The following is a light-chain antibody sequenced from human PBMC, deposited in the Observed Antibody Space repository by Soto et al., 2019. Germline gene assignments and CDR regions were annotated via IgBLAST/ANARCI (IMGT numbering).Light chain of an antibody. CDR2: GAS. V-gene: IGKV1-39*01. Sequence: DIQMTQSPSSLSASIGDRVTITCRASQTISSRFNWYKQKPWKAPEVLIYGASNLQSGVPSRFSGSGSGTDFTLTISSLQPEDFATYYCQQTDSTPYTFGQGTTLEI. J-gene: IGKJ2*01. CDR3: QQTDSTPYT. CDR1: QTISSR.